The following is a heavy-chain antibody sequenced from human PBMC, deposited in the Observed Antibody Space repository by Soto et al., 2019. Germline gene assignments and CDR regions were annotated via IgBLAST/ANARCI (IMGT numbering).Heavy chain of an antibody. Sequence: EVELVESGGGLVKPGGSLTLSCAASGFSFKNAWMNWVRQDPGKGLEWVGRIKNKNDGGTTDSAAFGKGRFTISRDASENTRYMHMNGLKTEATGVYVCTGLWWGDIYNYWGQGSLVNVSS. CDR3: TGLWWGDIYNY. D-gene: IGHD3-10*01. V-gene: IGHV3-15*07. J-gene: IGHJ4*01. CDR1: GFSFKNAW. CDR2: IKNKNDGGTT.